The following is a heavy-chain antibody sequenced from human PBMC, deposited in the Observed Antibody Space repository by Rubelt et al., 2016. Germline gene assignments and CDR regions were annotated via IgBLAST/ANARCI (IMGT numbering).Heavy chain of an antibody. V-gene: IGHV2-70*15. CDR3: ARRVAYYDGLTGYFQYYVDY. CDR2: IDWDDDK. D-gene: IGHD3-9*01. J-gene: IGHJ4*02. Sequence: QVTLRESGPALVKPTQTLTLTCTFSGFSLSTSGMCVSWIRQPPGKALEWLARIDWDDDKYYSTSLKTRLTISKDTSKNQVVLTMTHMDPVDTATYYFARRVAYYDGLTGYFQYYVDYWGQGTLVTVSS. CDR1: GFSLSTSGMC.